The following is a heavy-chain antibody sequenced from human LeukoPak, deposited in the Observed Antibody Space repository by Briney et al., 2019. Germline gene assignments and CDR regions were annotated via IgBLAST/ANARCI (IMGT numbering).Heavy chain of an antibody. CDR1: GFTITNNA. Sequence: GGSLRLSCAASGFTITNNAMTWVRQAPGKGLEWVSGISGTGGATYYADSVEGRFTISRDNSKNTLYLQMNSLRVEDTAVYYCAKTPSGSYYPGYFDYWGQGTLVTVSS. D-gene: IGHD1-26*01. V-gene: IGHV3-23*01. CDR2: ISGTGGAT. CDR3: AKTPSGSYYPGYFDY. J-gene: IGHJ4*02.